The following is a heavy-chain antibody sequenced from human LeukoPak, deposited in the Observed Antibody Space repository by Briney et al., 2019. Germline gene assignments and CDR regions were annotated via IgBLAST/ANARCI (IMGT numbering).Heavy chain of an antibody. D-gene: IGHD1-26*01. J-gene: IGHJ5*02. CDR3: TRDQGGSYVP. CDR1: GDSVSSNSVA. Sequence: SQTLSLTCAISGDSVSSNSVAWNWIRQSPSRGLEWLGRTYYRSKWYTDYAVSVKSRITINPDTSKNQFSLQLNSVTPGDTAVYYCTRDQGGSYVPWGQGTLVTVSS. V-gene: IGHV6-1*01. CDR2: TYYRSKWYT.